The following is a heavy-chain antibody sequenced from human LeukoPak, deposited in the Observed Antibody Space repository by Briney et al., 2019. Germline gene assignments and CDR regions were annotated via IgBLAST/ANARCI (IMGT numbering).Heavy chain of an antibody. Sequence: TGGSLRLSCAASGFTLSSYGMHWVRQAPGKRLEWVAFIRYDGSNKYYADSVKGRFTISRDNSKNTLYLQMNSLRAEDTAVYYCAKDPHDYGDYPPANWFDPWGQGTLVTVSS. V-gene: IGHV3-30*02. CDR3: AKDPHDYGDYPPANWFDP. J-gene: IGHJ5*02. CDR2: IRYDGSNK. D-gene: IGHD4-17*01. CDR1: GFTLSSYG.